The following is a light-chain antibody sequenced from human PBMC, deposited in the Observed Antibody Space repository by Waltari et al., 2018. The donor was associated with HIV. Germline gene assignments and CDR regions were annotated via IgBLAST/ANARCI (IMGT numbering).Light chain of an antibody. Sequence: SYVLTQPPSVSVAPGQTARVTCGGNNIGSKSVHWYQVKPGQAPVLVVYDDSDRPSGVPGRCSGSNSGNTATLTISRVEAGDEADYYCQVWDTGGDHPEWVFGGGTKLTVL. CDR2: DDS. CDR3: QVWDTGGDHPEWV. J-gene: IGLJ3*02. V-gene: IGLV3-21*02. CDR1: NIGSKS.